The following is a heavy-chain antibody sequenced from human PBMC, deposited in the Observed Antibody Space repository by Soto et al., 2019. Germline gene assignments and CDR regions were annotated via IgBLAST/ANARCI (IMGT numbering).Heavy chain of an antibody. Sequence: ASVKVSCKASGATFTSYAMHGVRDSAGQRLEWMGWINAGNGNTKYSQKFQGRVTITRDTSASTAYMELSSLRSEDTAVYYCARSNPNCSGGSCYLDYWGQGTLVTVSS. CDR1: GATFTSYA. D-gene: IGHD2-15*01. CDR2: INAGNGNT. J-gene: IGHJ4*02. CDR3: ARSNPNCSGGSCYLDY. V-gene: IGHV1-3*01.